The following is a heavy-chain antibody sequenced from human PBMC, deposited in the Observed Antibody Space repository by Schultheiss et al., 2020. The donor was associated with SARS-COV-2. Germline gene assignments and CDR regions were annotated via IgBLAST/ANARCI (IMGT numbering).Heavy chain of an antibody. J-gene: IGHJ4*02. CDR2: ISSSSSYI. V-gene: IGHV3-21*01. D-gene: IGHD3-22*01. CDR3: ARAPSGTDYYDSSGYYYPRGY. CDR1: GFTFSSYS. Sequence: AGSLRLSCAASGFTFSSYSMNWVRQAPGKGLEWVSSISSSSSYIYYADSVKGRFTISRDNAKNSLYLQMNSLRAEDTAVYYCARAPSGTDYYDSSGYYYPRGYWGQGTLVTVSS.